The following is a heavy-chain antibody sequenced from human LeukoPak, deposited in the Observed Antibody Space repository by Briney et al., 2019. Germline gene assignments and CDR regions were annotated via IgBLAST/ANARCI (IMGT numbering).Heavy chain of an antibody. D-gene: IGHD6-19*01. V-gene: IGHV3-30-3*01. CDR3: ARDFSSGWLRLQLSYYGMDV. CDR1: GFTFSSYA. Sequence: GRSLRLSCAASGFTFSSYAMHWVRQAPGKGLEWVAVISYDGSNKYYADSVKGRFTISRDNSKNTLYLQMNSLRAEDTAVYYCARDFSSGWLRLQLSYYGMDVWGQGTTVTVSS. CDR2: ISYDGSNK. J-gene: IGHJ6*02.